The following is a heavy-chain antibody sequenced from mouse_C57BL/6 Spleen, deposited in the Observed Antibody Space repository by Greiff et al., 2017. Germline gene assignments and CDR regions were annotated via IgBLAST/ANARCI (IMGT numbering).Heavy chain of an antibody. CDR3: ARRGDDGYYVGARDY. D-gene: IGHD2-3*01. V-gene: IGHV1-55*01. J-gene: IGHJ4*01. CDR2: IYPGSGST. CDR1: GYTFTSYW. Sequence: QVQLQQSGAELVKPGASVKMSCKASGYTFTSYWITWVKQRPGQGLEWIGDIYPGSGSTNYNEKFKSKATLTVDTSSSTAYMQLSSLTAEDSAVYDCARRGDDGYYVGARDYWGQGTSVTVSS.